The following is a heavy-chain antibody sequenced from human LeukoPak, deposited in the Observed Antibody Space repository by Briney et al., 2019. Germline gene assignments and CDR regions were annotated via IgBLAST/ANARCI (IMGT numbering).Heavy chain of an antibody. CDR3: ARQRLRVMVRGVHNWFDP. V-gene: IGHV4-34*01. Sequence: PSETLSLTCAVYGGSFSGYYWSWIRQPPGKGLEWIGEINHSGSTNYNPSLKSRVTISVDTSKNQFSLKLSSVTAADTAVYHCARQRLRVMVRGVHNWFDPWGQGTLVTVSS. D-gene: IGHD3-10*01. CDR1: GGSFSGYY. J-gene: IGHJ5*02. CDR2: INHSGST.